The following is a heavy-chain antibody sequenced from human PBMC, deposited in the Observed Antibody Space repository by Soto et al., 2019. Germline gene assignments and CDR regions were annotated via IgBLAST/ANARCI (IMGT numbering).Heavy chain of an antibody. CDR3: VRDGGTNVDRGYYYGMDV. V-gene: IGHV3-48*02. D-gene: IGHD3-10*01. J-gene: IGHJ6*02. CDR1: GFTFRSYS. CDR2: ISGSSSII. Sequence: EVQLVESGGGSVQPGGSLRLSCAASGFTFRSYSMNWVRQAPGKGLEWVSYISGSSSIIYYADSVKGRFTISRDNAKTAVYLDMNSLRDEDTAVYYCVRDGGTNVDRGYYYGMDVWGQGTTVAVSS.